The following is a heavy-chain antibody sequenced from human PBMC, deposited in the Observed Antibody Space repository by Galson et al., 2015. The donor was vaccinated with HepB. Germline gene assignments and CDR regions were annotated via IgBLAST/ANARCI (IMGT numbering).Heavy chain of an antibody. V-gene: IGHV5-51*01. CDR3: ARQGYSSSWYGAGYYYYGMDV. CDR1: GYSFPSYW. J-gene: IGHJ6*02. Sequence: QSGAEVKKPGESLKISCKGSGYSFPSYWIGWVRQMPGKGLEWMGIIYPGDSDTRYSPSFQGQVTISADKSISTAYLQWSSLKASDTAMYYCARQGYSSSWYGAGYYYYGMDVWGQGTTVTVSS. CDR2: IYPGDSDT. D-gene: IGHD6-13*01.